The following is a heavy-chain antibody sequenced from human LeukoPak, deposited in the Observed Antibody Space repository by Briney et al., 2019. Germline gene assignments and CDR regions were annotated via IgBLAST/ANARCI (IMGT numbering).Heavy chain of an antibody. J-gene: IGHJ5*02. V-gene: IGHV6-1*01. Sequence: SPTLSLTCAISGDSFSSNSAAWNWLRQSPSRGLEWLGRTYYRSKWYNDYAVSVKSLITINPDTSKNQFSLQLNSVTPEDTAVYYCARELFIGWFDPWGQGTLVTVSS. CDR2: TYYRSKWYN. D-gene: IGHD3-10*01. CDR3: ARELFIGWFDP. CDR1: GDSFSSNSAA.